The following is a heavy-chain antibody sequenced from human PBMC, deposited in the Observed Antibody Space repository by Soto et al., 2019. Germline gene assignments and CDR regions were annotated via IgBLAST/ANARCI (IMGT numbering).Heavy chain of an antibody. Sequence: SETLSLTCTFSVVSMSSHYWTWLRQPPGKGLEWIGYISYSGSTYYNPSLKSRVTISADTSRNQFSLKLSSVIAADTAVYYCARADTDASVGYWGQGTLVTVSS. CDR3: ARADTDASVGY. V-gene: IGHV4-59*11. J-gene: IGHJ4*02. D-gene: IGHD3-16*01. CDR2: ISYSGST. CDR1: VVSMSSHY.